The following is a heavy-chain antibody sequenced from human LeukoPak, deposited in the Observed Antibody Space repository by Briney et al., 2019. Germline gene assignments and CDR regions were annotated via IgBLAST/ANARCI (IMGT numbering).Heavy chain of an antibody. CDR2: MNPNSGNT. CDR1: GYTFTSYD. D-gene: IGHD5/OR15-5a*01. CDR3: ARVSHSDAFDI. Sequence: ASVKVSCKASGYTFTSYDINWVRQAPGQGPEWMGWMNPNSGNTVYAQKFQGRVTMTRNTSISTAYMELSSLRSEDTAVYYCARVSHSDAFDIWGQGTMVTVSS. V-gene: IGHV1-8*01. J-gene: IGHJ3*02.